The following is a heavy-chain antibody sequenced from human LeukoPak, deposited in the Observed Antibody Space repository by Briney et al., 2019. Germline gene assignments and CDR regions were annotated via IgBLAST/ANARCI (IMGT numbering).Heavy chain of an antibody. J-gene: IGHJ4*02. D-gene: IGHD3-22*01. Sequence: GASVKVSCKASGYTFTSYAMHWVRQAPGQRLEWMGWINAGNGNTKYSQEFQGRVTITRDTSASTAYMELSSLRSEDMAVYYCARGVYYYDSSGYYYALPFDYWGQGTLVTVSS. CDR3: ARGVYYYDSSGYYYALPFDY. CDR1: GYTFTSYA. V-gene: IGHV1-3*03. CDR2: INAGNGNT.